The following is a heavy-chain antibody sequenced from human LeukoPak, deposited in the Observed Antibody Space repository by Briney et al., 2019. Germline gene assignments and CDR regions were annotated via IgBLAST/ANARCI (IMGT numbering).Heavy chain of an antibody. V-gene: IGHV4-31*03. J-gene: IGHJ4*02. CDR1: GGSISSSSYY. CDR2: IHYSGST. CDR3: ARIAAAGHHFGY. D-gene: IGHD6-13*01. Sequence: SETLSLTCTVSGGSISSSSYYWSWIRQHPGKGLEWIGYIHYSGSTYYNPSLKSRVTISVDTSKNQFSLKLSSVTAVDTAVYYCARIAAAGHHFGYWGQGTLVTVSS.